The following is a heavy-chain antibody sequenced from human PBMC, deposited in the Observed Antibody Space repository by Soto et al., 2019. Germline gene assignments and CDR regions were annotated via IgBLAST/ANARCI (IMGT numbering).Heavy chain of an antibody. D-gene: IGHD6-19*01. J-gene: IGHJ4*02. Sequence: QVQLQESGPGLVKPSETLSLTCTVSGGSISNYYWSWIRQPPGKGLEWIGYIYYTGSTNYNPPLKSRVTISVDTSENQFSLRLSSVTAADTAIYYCARGRHGLDYWGQGTLVTVSS. V-gene: IGHV4-59*01. CDR2: IYYTGST. CDR3: ARGRHGLDY. CDR1: GGSISNYY.